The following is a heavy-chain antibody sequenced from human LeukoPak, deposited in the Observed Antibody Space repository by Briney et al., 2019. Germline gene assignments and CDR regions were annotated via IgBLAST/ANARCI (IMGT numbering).Heavy chain of an antibody. CDR2: ISSSSSTI. D-gene: IGHD5-24*01. V-gene: IGHV3-48*01. Sequence: GGSLRLSCAASGFTFSSYSMNWVRQAPGKGREWVSYISSSSSTIYYADSVEGRFTISRDNAKNSLYLQMNSLRAEDTAVYYCARLREMATIQPLDYWAREPWSPSPQ. CDR3: ARLREMATIQPLDY. CDR1: GFTFSSYS. J-gene: IGHJ4*02.